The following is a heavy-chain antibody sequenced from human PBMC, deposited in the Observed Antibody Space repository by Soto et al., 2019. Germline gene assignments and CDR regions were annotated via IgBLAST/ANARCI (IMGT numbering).Heavy chain of an antibody. CDR3: ARQGGYDYIWGSYRYIIDY. J-gene: IGHJ4*02. CDR1: GGSISSSSYY. CDR2: IYYSGST. V-gene: IGHV4-39*01. D-gene: IGHD3-16*02. Sequence: SETLSLTCTVSGGSISSSSYYWGWIRQPPGKGLEWIGSIYYSGSTYYNPSLKSRVTISVDTSKNQFSLKLSSVTAADTAVYYCARQGGYDYIWGSYRYIIDYWGQGTLVTVSS.